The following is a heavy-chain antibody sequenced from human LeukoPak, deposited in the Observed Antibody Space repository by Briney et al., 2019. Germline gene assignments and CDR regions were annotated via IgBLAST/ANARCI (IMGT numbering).Heavy chain of an antibody. CDR3: ARANFLYCSSTTCLFDY. CDR2: INPNSGDT. J-gene: IGHJ4*02. D-gene: IGHD2-2*01. Sequence: GASVKVSCKASGYTFTDYYLHWVRQAPGQGFEWVGWINPNSGDTSYAQKFQGRVTMTRDTSISTAHMEMSRLRSDDTAVYYCARANFLYCSSTTCLFDYWGQGTLVTVSS. CDR1: GYTFTDYY. V-gene: IGHV1-2*02.